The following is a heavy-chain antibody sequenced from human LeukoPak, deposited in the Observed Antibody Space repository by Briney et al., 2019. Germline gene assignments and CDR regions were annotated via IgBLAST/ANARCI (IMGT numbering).Heavy chain of an antibody. Sequence: SETLSLTCTVSGGSISSYYWSWIRQPPGKGLEWIGYIYYSGSTNYNPSLKSRVTISVDTSKNQFSLKLSSVTAADTAVYYCARAVIYSSSYIDYWGQGTLVTFSS. CDR2: IYYSGST. D-gene: IGHD6-13*01. CDR3: ARAVIYSSSYIDY. CDR1: GGSISSYY. V-gene: IGHV4-59*12. J-gene: IGHJ4*02.